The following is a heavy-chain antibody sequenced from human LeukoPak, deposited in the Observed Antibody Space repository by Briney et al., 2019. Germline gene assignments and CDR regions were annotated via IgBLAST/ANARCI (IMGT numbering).Heavy chain of an antibody. Sequence: SETLSLTCNVSGASINSYLLIWIRQPPAKGLEWIGYISYDGKTNYNPSLKSRLTLSVDTPKNQFSLNLTSVTAAHTHRYYFTKGYYGPFDCWGQGTLVTVTS. V-gene: IGHV4-59*01. D-gene: IGHD3-10*01. CDR2: ISYDGKT. CDR3: TKGYYGPFDC. J-gene: IGHJ4*02. CDR1: GASINSYL.